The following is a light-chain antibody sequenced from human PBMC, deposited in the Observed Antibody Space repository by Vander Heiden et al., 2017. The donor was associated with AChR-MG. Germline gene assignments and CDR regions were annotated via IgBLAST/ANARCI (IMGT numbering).Light chain of an antibody. CDR2: GAS. Sequence: EIVMTQSPATLPVSPGERVTLSCRAIQSISSNLAWYQQKPGEAPRLLIYGASTRATGIPGRFTGSGSGNEFTLAISSLQSEDFAVYYCQQYNNWPPMYTFGQGTNLEIK. CDR1: QSISSN. CDR3: QQYNNWPPMYT. V-gene: IGKV3-15*01. J-gene: IGKJ2*01.